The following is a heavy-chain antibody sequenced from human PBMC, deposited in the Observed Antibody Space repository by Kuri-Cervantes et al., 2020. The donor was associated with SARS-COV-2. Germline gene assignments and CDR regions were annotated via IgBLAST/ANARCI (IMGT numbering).Heavy chain of an antibody. Sequence: GESLKISCAASGFTFSSYWMSRVRQAPGKGLEWVANIKQDGSEKYYVDSVKGRFTISRDNAKNSLYLQMNSLRAEDTAVYYCARARMAGPFDYWGQGTLVTVSS. D-gene: IGHD5-24*01. V-gene: IGHV3-7*01. J-gene: IGHJ4*02. CDR3: ARARMAGPFDY. CDR1: GFTFSSYW. CDR2: IKQDGSEK.